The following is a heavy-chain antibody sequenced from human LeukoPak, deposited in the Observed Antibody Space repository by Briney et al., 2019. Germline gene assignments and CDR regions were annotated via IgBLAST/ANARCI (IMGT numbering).Heavy chain of an antibody. J-gene: IGHJ3*02. CDR3: ARDEVGTTTAFDI. Sequence: ASVKVSCKASRYTFTSYYMHWVRQAPGQGREWMGIINPSGGSTSYAQTFQGRVTMTRDMSTSTVYMELSSRRYEDTGVYYCARDEVGTTTAFDIWGQGTMVTVSS. CDR1: RYTFTSYY. CDR2: INPSGGST. D-gene: IGHD1-26*01. V-gene: IGHV1-46*01.